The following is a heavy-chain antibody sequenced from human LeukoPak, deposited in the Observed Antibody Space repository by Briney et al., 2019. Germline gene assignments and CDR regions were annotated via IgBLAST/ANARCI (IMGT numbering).Heavy chain of an antibody. D-gene: IGHD3-22*01. CDR1: GFTFSSYD. CDR2: IGTAGDT. V-gene: IGHV3-13*01. CDR3: ARAGPYYDSSGYDY. J-gene: IGHJ4*02. Sequence: PGGSLRLSCAASGFTFSSYDMHWVRQATGKGLERVSAIGTAGDTYYPGSVKGRFTISRENAKNSLYLQMNSLRAGDTAVYYCARAGPYYDSSGYDYWGQGTLVTVSS.